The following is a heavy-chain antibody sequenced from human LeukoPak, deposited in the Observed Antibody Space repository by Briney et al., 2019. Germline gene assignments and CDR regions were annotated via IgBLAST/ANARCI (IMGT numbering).Heavy chain of an antibody. D-gene: IGHD3-16*02. CDR2: IYYSGST. Sequence: MPSETLSLTCTVSGGSISSYYWSWIRQPPGKGLEWIGYIYYSGSTNYNPSLKSRVTISVDTSKNQFSLKLSSVTAADTAVYYCARRRQRGYQNAAPDFDYWGQGTLVTVSS. CDR1: GGSISSYY. V-gene: IGHV4-59*01. CDR3: ARRRQRGYQNAAPDFDY. J-gene: IGHJ4*02.